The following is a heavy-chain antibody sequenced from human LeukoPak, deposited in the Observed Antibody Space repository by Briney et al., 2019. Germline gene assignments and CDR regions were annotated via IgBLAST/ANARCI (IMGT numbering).Heavy chain of an antibody. J-gene: IGHJ4*02. V-gene: IGHV3-7*03. CDR2: IKQDGSKK. D-gene: IGHD6-13*01. CDR3: AKGEGYSSSWYFVY. Sequence: PGGSLRLSYAASGFTFSNFWMSWVRQAPGKGLEWVANIKQDGSKKNYVDSVKGRFSISRDNGKKSMYLQMNSLRAEDTAVYYCAKGEGYSSSWYFVYWGQGTLVTVSS. CDR1: GFTFSNFW.